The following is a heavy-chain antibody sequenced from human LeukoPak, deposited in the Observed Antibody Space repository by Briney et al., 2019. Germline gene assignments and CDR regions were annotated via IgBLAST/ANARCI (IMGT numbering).Heavy chain of an antibody. CDR3: YYASGSYP. J-gene: IGHJ5*02. V-gene: IGHV3-30*02. CDR2: IRYDGSNK. Sequence: GGSLRLSCAASGFTFNNYGMHWVRQAPGKGLERVAFIRYDGSNKYYADSVKGRFTISRDNSKHTLYLQMNSLRVEDTAVYYCYYASGSYPWGQGTLVTVSS. CDR1: GFTFNNYG. D-gene: IGHD3-10*01.